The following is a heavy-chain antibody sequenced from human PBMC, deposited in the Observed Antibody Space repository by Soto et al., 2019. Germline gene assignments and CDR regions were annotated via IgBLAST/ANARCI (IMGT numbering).Heavy chain of an antibody. D-gene: IGHD3-3*01. CDR3: TTDLVYDFWSGYPIGGMDV. CDR1: GSTFGSYG. Sequence: GGSLRLSCAASGSTFGSYGMHWVCQAPGKGLEWVGRIKSKTDGGTTDYAAPEKGSFTISRDDTKNTLHLQMNSLKTEDTAVYYCTTDLVYDFWSGYPIGGMDVWGQGTAVTVSS. CDR2: IKSKTDGGTT. J-gene: IGHJ6*02. V-gene: IGHV3-15*01.